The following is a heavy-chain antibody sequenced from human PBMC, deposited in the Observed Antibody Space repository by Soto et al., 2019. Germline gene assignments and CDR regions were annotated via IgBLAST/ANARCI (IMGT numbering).Heavy chain of an antibody. J-gene: IGHJ4*02. Sequence: QVHLVQSGAEMKKPGSSVKVSCKVSGGDLRNSGISWVRQAPGQGLEWMGGIFPLVAMVDYSKKFQGRVTITADESTNTAYMALGSLRSDDTAVYYCAKEDGAAFKPWGQGTLVIVSS. CDR3: AKEDGAAFKP. D-gene: IGHD1-26*01. V-gene: IGHV1-69*12. CDR2: IFPLVAMV. CDR1: GGDLRNSG.